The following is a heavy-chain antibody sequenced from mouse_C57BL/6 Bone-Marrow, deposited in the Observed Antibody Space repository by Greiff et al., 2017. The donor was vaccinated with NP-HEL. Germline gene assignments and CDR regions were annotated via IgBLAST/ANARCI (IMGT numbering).Heavy chain of an antibody. CDR3: TTGGYAMDY. Sequence: EVQLQESGAELVRPGASVKLSCTASGFNIKDDYMHWVKQRPEQGLEWIGWIDPENGDTEYASKFQGKATITADTSSNTAYLQLSSLTSEDTAVYYCTTGGYAMDYWGQGTSVTVSS. CDR2: IDPENGDT. V-gene: IGHV14-4*01. J-gene: IGHJ4*01. CDR1: GFNIKDDY.